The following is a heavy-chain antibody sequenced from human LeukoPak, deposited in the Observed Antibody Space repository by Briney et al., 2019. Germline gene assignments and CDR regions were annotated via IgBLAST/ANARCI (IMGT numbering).Heavy chain of an antibody. CDR2: ISSSSSYI. J-gene: IGHJ4*02. V-gene: IGHV3-21*01. D-gene: IGHD3-22*01. Sequence: GGSLRLSCAASGFTFSSYSMNWVRQAPGKGLEWVSSISSSSSYIYYADSVKGRFTISRDNAKNSLYLQMNSLRAEDTAVYYCAGDPYYDSSGYYLEIDYWGQGPWSPSPQ. CDR1: GFTFSSYS. CDR3: AGDPYYDSSGYYLEIDY.